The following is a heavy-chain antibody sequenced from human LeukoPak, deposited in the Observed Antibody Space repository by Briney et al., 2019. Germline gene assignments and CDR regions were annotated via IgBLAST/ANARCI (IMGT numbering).Heavy chain of an antibody. CDR3: ARDLGYYDSSGYSY. CDR2: INPNSGGT. D-gene: IGHD3-22*01. V-gene: IGHV1-2*02. J-gene: IGHJ4*02. Sequence: ASVKVSCKASGYTFTGYYMHWVRQAPGQGLEWMGWINPNSGGTNYAQKFQGRVTMTRDTSISTAYMELSRLRSDDTAVYYCARDLGYYDSSGYSYWGQGTLVTVSS. CDR1: GYTFTGYY.